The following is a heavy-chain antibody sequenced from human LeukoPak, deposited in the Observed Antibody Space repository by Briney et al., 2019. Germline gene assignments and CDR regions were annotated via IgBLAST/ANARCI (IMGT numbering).Heavy chain of an antibody. Sequence: ASVKVSCKASGYTFTSYGISWVRQAPGQGLEWMGWISAYNGNTNYAQKVQGRVTMTTDTSTSTAYMELRSLRSDDTAVYYCARVDYDFWSGYPSVDYWGQGTLVTVSS. J-gene: IGHJ4*02. CDR1: GYTFTSYG. CDR2: ISAYNGNT. V-gene: IGHV1-18*01. D-gene: IGHD3-3*01. CDR3: ARVDYDFWSGYPSVDY.